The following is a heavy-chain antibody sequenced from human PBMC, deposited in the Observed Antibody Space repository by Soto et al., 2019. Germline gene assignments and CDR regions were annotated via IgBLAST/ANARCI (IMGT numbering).Heavy chain of an antibody. CDR1: GYTFISHG. J-gene: IGHJ6*02. CDR2: ISGKNGNT. V-gene: IGHV1-18*04. Sequence: QVQLVQSGVEVKKPGASVKVSCKASGYTFISHGISWVRQAPGQGLEWMGWISGKNGNTNYAQKLQGRVTLTTDTSTSNAFMELRSLRSDDTAVYYCARVSSSIVVVPDYGMDVWCQGTTVTVSS. D-gene: IGHD2-15*01. CDR3: ARVSSSIVVVPDYGMDV.